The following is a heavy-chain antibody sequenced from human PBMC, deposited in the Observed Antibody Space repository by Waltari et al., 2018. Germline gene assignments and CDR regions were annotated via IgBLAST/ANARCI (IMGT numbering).Heavy chain of an antibody. V-gene: IGHV4-34*01. Sequence: QVQLQQWGAGLLKPSETLSLTCAVYGGSFSGYYWSWIRQPPGKGLEWIGELNHSGGTNYNPSVKSRVTKSVDTSKNQFSLKLSSVTAADTAVYYCARHVRLRMTIFGVAKGGFDPWGQGTLVTVSS. J-gene: IGHJ5*02. CDR1: GGSFSGYY. CDR3: ARHVRLRMTIFGVAKGGFDP. CDR2: LNHSGGT. D-gene: IGHD3-3*01.